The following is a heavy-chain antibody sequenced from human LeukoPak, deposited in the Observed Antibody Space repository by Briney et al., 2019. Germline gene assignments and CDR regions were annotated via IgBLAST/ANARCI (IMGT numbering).Heavy chain of an antibody. D-gene: IGHD4-23*01. CDR3: AKVAVDQRGNSAGRSFDI. CDR1: GFTFSSYA. V-gene: IGHV3-23*01. CDR2: ISGSGGST. J-gene: IGHJ3*02. Sequence: GGSLRLSCAASGFTFSSYAMSWVRQAPGKGLEWVSAISGSGGSTYYADSVKGRFTISRDNSKNTLYLQMSSLRAEDTAVYYCAKVAVDQRGNSAGRSFDIWGQGTMVTVSS.